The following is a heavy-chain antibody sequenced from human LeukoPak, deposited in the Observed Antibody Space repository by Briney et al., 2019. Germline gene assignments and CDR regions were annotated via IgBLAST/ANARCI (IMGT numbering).Heavy chain of an antibody. D-gene: IGHD6-13*01. CDR3: AKRGSPSSYYYYGMDV. V-gene: IGHV3-48*01. Sequence: GGSLRLSCAASGFTFSSYSMNWVRQAPGKGLEWVSYISSSSSTTYYADSVKGRFTISRDNSKNTLYLQMNSLRAEDTAVYYCAKRGSPSSYYYYGMDVWGQGTTVTVSS. CDR1: GFTFSSYS. J-gene: IGHJ6*02. CDR2: ISSSSSTT.